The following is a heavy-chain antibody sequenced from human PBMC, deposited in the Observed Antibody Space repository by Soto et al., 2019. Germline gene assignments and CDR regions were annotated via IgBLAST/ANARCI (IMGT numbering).Heavy chain of an antibody. CDR1: GFTFSSYG. CDR3: AKDRVVVTYYFDS. Sequence: QVQLVESGGGVVQPGRSLRLSCAASGFTFSSYGMHWVRQAPGKGLEWVAVISYDGSNKYYADSVKGRFTISRDNSKNTLYLQMNSLRAEDTAVYYCAKDRVVVTYYFDSWGQGTLVTVSS. V-gene: IGHV3-30*18. J-gene: IGHJ4*02. CDR2: ISYDGSNK. D-gene: IGHD2-21*02.